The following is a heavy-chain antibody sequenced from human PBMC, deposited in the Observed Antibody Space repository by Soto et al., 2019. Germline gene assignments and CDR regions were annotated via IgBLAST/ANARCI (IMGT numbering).Heavy chain of an antibody. CDR1: GYTFTSYA. CDR2: INAGNGNT. J-gene: IGHJ6*02. CDR3: ARAVAGGGYYYYGMDV. V-gene: IGHV1-3*01. Sequence: VSVKVSCKASGYTFTSYAMRWVRQAPGQRLEWMGWINAGNGNTKYSQKFQGRVTITRDTSASTAYMELSSLRSEDTAVYYCARAVAGGGYYYYGMDVWGQGTTVTVSS. D-gene: IGHD6-19*01.